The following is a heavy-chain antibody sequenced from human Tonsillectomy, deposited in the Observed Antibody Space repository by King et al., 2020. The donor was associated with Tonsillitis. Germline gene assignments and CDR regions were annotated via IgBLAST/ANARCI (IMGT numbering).Heavy chain of an antibody. J-gene: IGHJ4*02. D-gene: IGHD6-13*01. CDR1: GFTFSSYG. CDR2: IWDDGSNK. CDR3: ARDVAAAGTGIDY. Sequence: VQLVESGGGVVQPGRSLRLSCAASGFTFSSYGMHWVRQAPGKGLEWVAVIWDDGSNKYYADSVKGRFTISRDNSKNTLYLQMNSLRAEDTAVYYCARDVAAAGTGIDYWGQGTLVTVSS. V-gene: IGHV3-33*01.